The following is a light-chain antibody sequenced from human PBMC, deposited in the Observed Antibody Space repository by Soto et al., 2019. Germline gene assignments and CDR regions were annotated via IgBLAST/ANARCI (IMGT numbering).Light chain of an antibody. V-gene: IGKV1-33*01. Sequence: DIQMTQSPSSLSASVGDRVTITCQASQDINNCLNWYQQKPGKAPKLLIYDASNLETGVPSRFTGSGSGTHFTFTISSLQPEDIATYYCQQYENLPLTFGGGTKVEIK. J-gene: IGKJ4*01. CDR2: DAS. CDR1: QDINNC. CDR3: QQYENLPLT.